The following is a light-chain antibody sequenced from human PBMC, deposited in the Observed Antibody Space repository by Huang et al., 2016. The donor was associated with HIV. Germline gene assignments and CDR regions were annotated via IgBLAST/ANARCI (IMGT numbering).Light chain of an antibody. Sequence: EIVMTQSPATLSVSPGERATLSCRASQNITRLAWYQHKPGQAPRLLIYDASSRATGGPARFSGGGSGTDFTLIISSLQSDDFALYYCQQYDDWPPWTFGQGTQVDMK. CDR2: DAS. CDR3: QQYDDWPPWT. CDR1: QNITR. V-gene: IGKV3-15*01. J-gene: IGKJ1*01.